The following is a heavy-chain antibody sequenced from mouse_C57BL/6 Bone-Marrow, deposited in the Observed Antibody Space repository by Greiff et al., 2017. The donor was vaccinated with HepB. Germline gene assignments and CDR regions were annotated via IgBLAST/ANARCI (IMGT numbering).Heavy chain of an antibody. CDR2: IDPSDSYT. J-gene: IGHJ1*03. CDR3: AYYYGSRGYFDV. D-gene: IGHD1-1*01. Sequence: QVQLQQPGAELVMPGASVKLSCKASGYTFTSYWMHWVKQRPGQGLEWIGEIDPSDSYTNYNQKFKGKSTLTVDKSASTAYMQLSSLTSEDSAVYYCAYYYGSRGYFDVWGTGTTVTVSS. V-gene: IGHV1-69*01. CDR1: GYTFTSYW.